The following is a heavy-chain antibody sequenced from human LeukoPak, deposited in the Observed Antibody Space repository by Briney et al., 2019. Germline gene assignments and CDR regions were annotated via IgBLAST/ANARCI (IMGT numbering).Heavy chain of an antibody. D-gene: IGHD4/OR15-4a*01. CDR2: IYSDNT. Sequence: GGSLRRSCTGSGFTVSSNSMSWVRQAPGKGLEWGSFIYSDNTHYSDSVKGRFTISRDNSKNTLYLQMNSLRAEDTAVYYCERRAGAYSHPYDYWGQGTLVTVSS. J-gene: IGHJ4*02. CDR1: GFTVSSNS. CDR3: ERRAGAYSHPYDY. V-gene: IGHV3-53*01.